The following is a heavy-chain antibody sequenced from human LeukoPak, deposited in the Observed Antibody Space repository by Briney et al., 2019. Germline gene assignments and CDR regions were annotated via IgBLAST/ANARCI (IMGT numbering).Heavy chain of an antibody. CDR2: INPIFGTA. V-gene: IGHV1-69*01. Sequence: SVKVSCKASGDTFSSYAISWVRQAPGQGLEWMGGINPIFGTANYAQKFQGRVTITADESTSTAYMELSSLRSDDTAVYYCARVVFQAMALWLLFDYWGQGTLVTVSS. J-gene: IGHJ4*02. CDR1: GDTFSSYA. D-gene: IGHD5-24*01. CDR3: ARVVFQAMALWLLFDY.